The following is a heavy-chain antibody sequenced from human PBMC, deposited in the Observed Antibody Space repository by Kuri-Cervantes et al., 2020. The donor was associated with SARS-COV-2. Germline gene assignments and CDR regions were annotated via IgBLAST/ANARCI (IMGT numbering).Heavy chain of an antibody. CDR1: GFTVSSNY. J-gene: IGHJ4*02. Sequence: GGSLRLSCAASGFTVSSNYMSWVRQAPGKGLEWVSVIYSGGSTYYADSVKGRFTISRDNSKNTLYLQMNSLRAEDTAVYYCASGILYRWEGHFDYWGQGTLVTVSS. V-gene: IGHV3-53*01. CDR2: IYSGGST. CDR3: ASGILYRWEGHFDY. D-gene: IGHD2-15*01.